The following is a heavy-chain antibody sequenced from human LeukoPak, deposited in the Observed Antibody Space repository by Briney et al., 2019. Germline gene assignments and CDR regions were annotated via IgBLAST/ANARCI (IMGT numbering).Heavy chain of an antibody. J-gene: IGHJ4*02. CDR2: VNHLGRT. D-gene: IGHD6-19*01. CDR1: GGSFSVYY. CDR3: ARGSASGIYPIDY. V-gene: IGHV4-34*01. Sequence: SETLSLTCAVSGGSFSVYYWSWIRQPPGKGLEWIGEVNHLGRTNYNPSLKSRVTMSLDTSKTEVSLKLTSVTAADTAVYYCARGSASGIYPIDYWGQGTLVTVSS.